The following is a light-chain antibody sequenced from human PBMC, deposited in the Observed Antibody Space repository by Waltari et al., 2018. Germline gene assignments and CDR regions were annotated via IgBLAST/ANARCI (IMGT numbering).Light chain of an antibody. J-gene: IGLJ3*02. V-gene: IGLV1-44*01. CDR2: GTN. CDR3: AAWDGSQFARV. Sequence: QSVLTQPHSASGTTGQRVIISCPGSSSIIGSDTVKWYQPRPGTAPRLLIYGTNPRPSGVPDRFSGSKSGTSAFLAISWLQSEDESDYYCAAWDGSQFARVFGGGTKLSVL. CDR1: SSIIGSDT.